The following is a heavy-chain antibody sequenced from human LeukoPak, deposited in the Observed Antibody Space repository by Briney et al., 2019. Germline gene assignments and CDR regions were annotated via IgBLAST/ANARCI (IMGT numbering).Heavy chain of an antibody. CDR1: GFTFSSYG. Sequence: GRSLRLSCAASGFTFSSYGMHWVRQAPGKGLEWVAVISYDGSNKYYADSVKGRFTISRDNSRNTLYLQMNSLRAEDTAVYYCAKNADYYGSGSYAQGYYGMDVWGKGTMVTVSS. J-gene: IGHJ6*04. CDR2: ISYDGSNK. CDR3: AKNADYYGSGSYAQGYYGMDV. D-gene: IGHD3-10*01. V-gene: IGHV3-30*18.